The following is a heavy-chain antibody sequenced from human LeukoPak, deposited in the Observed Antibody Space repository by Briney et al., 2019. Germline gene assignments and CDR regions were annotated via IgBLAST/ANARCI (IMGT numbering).Heavy chain of an antibody. Sequence: SETLSLTCTVSGGSISSGSYYWSWIRQPPGKGLEWNGYIYYSGSTNYKPSLKSRVTISVDTSKNQFSLKLSSVTAADTAVYYCARGGYYGSGNDFRFDPWGQGTLVTVSS. CDR2: IYYSGST. CDR1: GGSISSGSYY. CDR3: ARGGYYGSGNDFRFDP. D-gene: IGHD3-10*01. V-gene: IGHV4-61*01. J-gene: IGHJ5*02.